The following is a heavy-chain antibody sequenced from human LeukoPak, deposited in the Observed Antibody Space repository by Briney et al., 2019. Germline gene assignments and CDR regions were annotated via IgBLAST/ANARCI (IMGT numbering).Heavy chain of an antibody. V-gene: IGHV1-2*02. CDR3: ASRSSSWPHDAFDI. D-gene: IGHD6-13*01. J-gene: IGHJ3*02. CDR2: INPNSGGT. CDR1: GYTFTGYY. Sequence: GASVKVSCKASGYTFTGYYMHWVRQAPGQGLEWMGWINPNSGGTKYAQKFQGRVTMTRDTSISTAYMELSRLRSDDTAVYYCASRSSSWPHDAFDIWGQGTMVTVSS.